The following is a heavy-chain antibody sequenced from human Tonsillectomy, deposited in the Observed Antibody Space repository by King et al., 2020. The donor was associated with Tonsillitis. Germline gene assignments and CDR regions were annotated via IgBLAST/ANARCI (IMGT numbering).Heavy chain of an antibody. CDR2: IGVIGGGI. Sequence: VQLVESGGDLVQPGGSLRLSCVASGFTFSNYGMSWVRQAPGKGLEWVSGIGVIGGGIFYANSVKGRFTISRDNSKSTLFLQMNTLRADDTALYYCAKDICGTNSCLYYFDYWGQGTLVTVSS. V-gene: IGHV3-23*04. CDR3: AKDICGTNSCLYYFDY. CDR1: GFTFSNYG. J-gene: IGHJ4*02. D-gene: IGHD2-2*01.